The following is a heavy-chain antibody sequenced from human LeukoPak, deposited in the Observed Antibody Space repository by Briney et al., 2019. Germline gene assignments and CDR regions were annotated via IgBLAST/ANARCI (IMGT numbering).Heavy chain of an antibody. CDR2: ISSSSSYI. J-gene: IGHJ4*02. V-gene: IGHV3-21*01. CDR1: GFTFSSYS. Sequence: GGSLRLSCAASGFTFSSYSMNWVRQAPGKGLEWVSSISSSSSYIYYADLVKGRFTISRDNAKNSLYLQMNSLRAEDTAVYYCAREWLRLEEYYFDYWGQGTLVTVSS. CDR3: AREWLRLEEYYFDY. D-gene: IGHD5-12*01.